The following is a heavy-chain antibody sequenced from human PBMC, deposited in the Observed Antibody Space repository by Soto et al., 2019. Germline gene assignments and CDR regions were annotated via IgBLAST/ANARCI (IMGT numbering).Heavy chain of an antibody. CDR1: GGSISSYY. Sequence: SETLSLTCTVSGGSISSYYWSWIRQPPGKGLEWIGYIYYSGSTNYNHSLKSQDTITVDTSKNLFSLKLSSVTAADTAVYYCARSRVRDGYPFDYWGQGTLVTVS. V-gene: IGHV4-59*01. D-gene: IGHD5-12*01. J-gene: IGHJ4*02. CDR3: ARSRVRDGYPFDY. CDR2: IYYSGST.